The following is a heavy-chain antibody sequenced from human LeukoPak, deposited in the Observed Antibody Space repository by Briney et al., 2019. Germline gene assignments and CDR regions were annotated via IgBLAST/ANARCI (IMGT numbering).Heavy chain of an antibody. D-gene: IGHD6-19*01. J-gene: IGHJ5*02. CDR1: GFTLGVYW. CDR2: INQDGSEK. V-gene: IGHV3-7*04. Sequence: GGSLRLSCVASGFTLGVYWMTWVRQGPGKGLECVANINQDGSEKNYVDSVKGRFSVSRDNAKNSLYLYINSLRVEDTAIYYCAREIPVAGKRSWFDPWGQGTLVTVSS. CDR3: AREIPVAGKRSWFDP.